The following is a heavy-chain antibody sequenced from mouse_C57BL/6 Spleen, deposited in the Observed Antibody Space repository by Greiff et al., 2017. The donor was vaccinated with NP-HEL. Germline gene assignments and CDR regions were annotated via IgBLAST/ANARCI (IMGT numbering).Heavy chain of an antibody. Sequence: EVQLVESGGGLVKPGGSLKLSCAASGFTFSSYTMSWVRQTPEKRLEWVATISGGGGNTYYPDSVKGRFTLSRDNAKNTLYLQMSSLRSEDTALYYGARHYYGSSPYYYAMDYWGQGTSVTVSS. J-gene: IGHJ4*01. CDR2: ISGGGGNT. D-gene: IGHD1-1*01. CDR1: GFTFSSYT. CDR3: ARHYYGSSPYYYAMDY. V-gene: IGHV5-9*01.